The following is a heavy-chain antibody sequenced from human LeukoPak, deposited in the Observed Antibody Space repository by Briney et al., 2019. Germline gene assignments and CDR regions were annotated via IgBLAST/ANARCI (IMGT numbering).Heavy chain of an antibody. Sequence: SETLSLTCAVYGGSFSGYYWSWIRQPPGKGLEWIGEINHSGSTNYNPSLKSRVTISVDTSKNQFSLKLSSVTAADTAVYYCAAGSGSYYNSYYYYYMAVWGKGTTVTISS. V-gene: IGHV4-34*01. CDR2: INHSGST. J-gene: IGHJ6*03. CDR1: GGSFSGYY. D-gene: IGHD3-10*01. CDR3: AAGSGSYYNSYYYYYMAV.